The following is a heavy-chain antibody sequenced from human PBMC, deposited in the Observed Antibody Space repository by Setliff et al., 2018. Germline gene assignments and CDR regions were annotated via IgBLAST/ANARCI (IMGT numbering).Heavy chain of an antibody. CDR2: INPNSGGR. CDR1: GYIFRDYY. D-gene: IGHD3-9*01. J-gene: IGHJ3*01. CDR3: AGPFDVGPYPRPIDGLDL. V-gene: IGHV1-2*02. Sequence: ASVKVSCKASGYIFRDYYIHWVRQAPGQGLEWMGWINPNSGGREYAEAFQGRVTLTGDTSIRTAFMELSGLTSDDTAVYYCAGPFDVGPYPRPIDGLDLWGLGTRVTV.